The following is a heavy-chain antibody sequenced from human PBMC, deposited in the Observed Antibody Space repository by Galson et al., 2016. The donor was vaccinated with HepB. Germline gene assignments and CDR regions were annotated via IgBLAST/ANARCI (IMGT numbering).Heavy chain of an antibody. CDR3: AKEMAEVGKPFFDY. CDR2: VRDNGGT. Sequence: SLRLSCAASGFKFSRFAMSWVRQAPEKGPEWDSGVRDNGGTFYADSVKGRFTISRDNSKNTLYLQMNSLRAEDTAIYYCAKEMAEVGKPFFDYWGPGTQIIVSS. D-gene: IGHD5-24*01. CDR1: GFKFSRFA. V-gene: IGHV3-23*01. J-gene: IGHJ4*02.